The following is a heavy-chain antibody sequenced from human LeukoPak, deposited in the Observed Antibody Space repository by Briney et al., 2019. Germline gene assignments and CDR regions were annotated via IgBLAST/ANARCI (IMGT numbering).Heavy chain of an antibody. V-gene: IGHV3-73*01. CDR1: GFXFSGSA. CDR3: TGGSFYDW. CDR2: IGSKLNSYAT. J-gene: IGHJ4*02. Sequence: GGSLRLSCAASGFXFSGSAMHWVRQASGKGLEWVGRIGSKLNSYATGYAASVKGRFTISRDDSKNTAYLQMNSLNTEDTAVYYCTGGSFYDWWGQGTLVTVSS. D-gene: IGHD1-26*01.